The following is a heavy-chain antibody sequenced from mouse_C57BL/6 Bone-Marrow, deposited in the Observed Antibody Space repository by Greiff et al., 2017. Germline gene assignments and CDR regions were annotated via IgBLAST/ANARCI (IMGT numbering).Heavy chain of an antibody. J-gene: IGHJ4*01. D-gene: IGHD1-1*01. CDR2: IRNKANNHAT. CDR3: TRGATVGARYAMEY. CDR1: GFTFSDAW. V-gene: IGHV6-6*01. Sequence: EVKLVESGGGLVQPGGSMKLSCAASGFTFSDAWMDWVRQSPEKGLEWVAEIRNKANNHATYYAESVKGRFTISRDDSKSSVYLQMNSLRAEDTGVYYCTRGATVGARYAMEYWGKGTSVTVSS.